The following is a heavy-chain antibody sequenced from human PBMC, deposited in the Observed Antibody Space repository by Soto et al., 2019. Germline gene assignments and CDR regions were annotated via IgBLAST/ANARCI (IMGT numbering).Heavy chain of an antibody. J-gene: IGHJ4*02. CDR2: IYWDDDK. D-gene: IGHD2-15*01. V-gene: IGHV2-5*02. CDR3: ALPYCSGGSCYTWVDY. CDR1: GFSLSTSGVG. Sequence: QITLKESGPTLVKPTQTLTLTCTFYGFSLSTSGVGVGWIRQPPGKALEWLALIYWDDDKRYSPSLKSRLTITKDTSKNQVVLTMTNMDPVDTATYYCALPYCSGGSCYTWVDYWGQGTLVTVSS.